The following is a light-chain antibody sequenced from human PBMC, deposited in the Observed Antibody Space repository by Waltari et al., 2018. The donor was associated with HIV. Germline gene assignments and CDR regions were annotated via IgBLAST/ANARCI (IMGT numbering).Light chain of an antibody. CDR2: GAS. J-gene: IGKJ4*01. Sequence: EIVLTQSPGTLSLSPGERATLSCRASQSLSSSYLAWYQQKPGQAPKLLIYGASSRATGIPDRCSGSGYGTDFTLTISRLEPEDFAVYYCQQYGSSPLTFGGGTKVEIK. CDR3: QQYGSSPLT. CDR1: QSLSSSY. V-gene: IGKV3-20*01.